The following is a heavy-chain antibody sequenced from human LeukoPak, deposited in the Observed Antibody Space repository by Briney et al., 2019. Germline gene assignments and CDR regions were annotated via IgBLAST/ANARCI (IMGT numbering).Heavy chain of an antibody. CDR3: ARVGALSSSWLLY. Sequence: GGSLRISCAASGYTFSSYEMNWVRQAPGKGLEWVSSISRSATTIYYTDSVKGRFTISRDNAKNSLYLQMNSLRAEDTAVYFCARVGALSSSWLLYWGQGTLVTVSS. CDR2: ISRSATTI. CDR1: GYTFSSYE. D-gene: IGHD6-13*01. V-gene: IGHV3-48*03. J-gene: IGHJ4*02.